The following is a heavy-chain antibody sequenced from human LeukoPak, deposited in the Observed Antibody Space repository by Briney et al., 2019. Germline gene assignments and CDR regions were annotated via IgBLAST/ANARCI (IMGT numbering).Heavy chain of an antibody. Sequence: GGSLRLSCAASGFTFSSYAMSWVRQAPGKGLEWVSAISGIGGSTYYADSVKGRFTISRDNSKNTLYLQMNSLRAEDTAVYYCAKARGFIAVAGTGGYFDYWGQGTLVTVSS. CDR3: AKARGFIAVAGTGGYFDY. CDR2: ISGIGGST. J-gene: IGHJ4*02. D-gene: IGHD6-19*01. CDR1: GFTFSSYA. V-gene: IGHV3-23*01.